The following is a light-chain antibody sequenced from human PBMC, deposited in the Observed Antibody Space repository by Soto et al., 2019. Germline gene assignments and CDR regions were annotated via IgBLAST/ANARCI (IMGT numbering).Light chain of an antibody. CDR1: QSISSW. J-gene: IGKJ1*01. CDR2: KAS. V-gene: IGKV1-5*03. Sequence: IQMTRSPSTLSASVGDRVTITCLASQSISSWLAWYQQKPGKDPKLLIYKASSLESGVQSRFRGSGSGTEFTLTIRSLKPDEFATYYCQQYNSHWTFGQGTKG. CDR3: QQYNSHWT.